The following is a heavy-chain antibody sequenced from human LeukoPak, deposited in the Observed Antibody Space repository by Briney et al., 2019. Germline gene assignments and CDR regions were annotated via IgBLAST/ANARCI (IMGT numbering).Heavy chain of an antibody. CDR3: ARVPYNWNYGWFDP. Sequence: SETLSLTCTVSGGSISSSSYYWGWIRQPPGKGLEWIGSIYYSVSTYYNPSLKSRVTISVDTSKNQFSLKLSSVTAADTAVYYCARVPYNWNYGWFDPWGQGTLVTVSS. CDR1: GGSISSSSYY. J-gene: IGHJ5*02. D-gene: IGHD1-7*01. CDR2: IYYSVST. V-gene: IGHV4-39*01.